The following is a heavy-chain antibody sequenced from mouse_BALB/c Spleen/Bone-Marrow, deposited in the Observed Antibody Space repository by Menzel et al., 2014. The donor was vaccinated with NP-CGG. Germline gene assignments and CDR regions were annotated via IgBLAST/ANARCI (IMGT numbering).Heavy chain of an antibody. Sequence: VESGGDLVKPGGSLKLSCAASGFTFSSYGMSWVRQTPDKRLEWVATISSGGSYTYYPDSVKGRFTISRDNAKNTLYLQMSSLKSEDTAMYYCASGNYYAMDYWGQGTSVTVSS. CDR2: ISSGGSYT. J-gene: IGHJ4*01. D-gene: IGHD1-1*01. CDR3: ASGNYYAMDY. CDR1: GFTFSSYG. V-gene: IGHV5-6*01.